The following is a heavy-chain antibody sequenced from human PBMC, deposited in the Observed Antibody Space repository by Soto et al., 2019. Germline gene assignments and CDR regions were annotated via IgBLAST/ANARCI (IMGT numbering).Heavy chain of an antibody. CDR2: ISGGGGST. D-gene: IGHD3-9*01. CDR3: AKIAYYDILAGPRKYSWFDP. Sequence: GGSLRLSCAASGFTFSSYAMTWVRQAPGKGLEWVSAISGGGGSTYYADSVKGRFTISRDNSKNTLNLQMNSLRAEDTAVYYCAKIAYYDILAGPRKYSWFDPWGQGTLVTVSS. J-gene: IGHJ5*02. V-gene: IGHV3-23*01. CDR1: GFTFSSYA.